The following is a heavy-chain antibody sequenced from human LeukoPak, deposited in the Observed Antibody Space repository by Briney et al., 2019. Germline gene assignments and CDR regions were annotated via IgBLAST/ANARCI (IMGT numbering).Heavy chain of an antibody. V-gene: IGHV4-4*07. CDR2: IYTSGST. D-gene: IGHD6-6*01. CDR1: GGSTSSYY. CDR3: ASLYSSSSWGRGDY. J-gene: IGHJ4*02. Sequence: PSETLSLTCTVSGGSTSSYYWSWIRQPAGKGLEWIGRIYTSGSTNYNPSLKSRVTMSVDTSKNQFSLKLSSVTAADTAVYYCASLYSSSSWGRGDYWGQGTLVTVSS.